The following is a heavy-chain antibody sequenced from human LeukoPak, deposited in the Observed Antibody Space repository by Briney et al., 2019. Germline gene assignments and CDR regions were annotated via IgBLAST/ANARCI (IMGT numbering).Heavy chain of an antibody. D-gene: IGHD1-14*01. J-gene: IGHJ3*02. Sequence: PGGSLRLSCAASGFTFSSYGMHWVRQAPGKGLEWVAFIRYDGSNKYYADSVKGRFTTSRDNSKNTLYLQMNSLRAKDTAVYYCAKSLRGPGDAFDIWGQGTMVTVSS. CDR3: AKSLRGPGDAFDI. CDR1: GFTFSSYG. V-gene: IGHV3-30*02. CDR2: IRYDGSNK.